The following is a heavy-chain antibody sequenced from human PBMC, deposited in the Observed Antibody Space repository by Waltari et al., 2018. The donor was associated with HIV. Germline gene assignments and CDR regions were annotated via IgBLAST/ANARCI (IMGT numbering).Heavy chain of an antibody. CDR2: IKQDGIER. J-gene: IGHJ4*02. Sequence: EVQLESGGGWVQPGGSLSLSGAASGLHCGNYWMPWVCQTPGKGLEWVANIKQDGIERYYVDSVKGRFTISRDNAKNSLYLQMNSLTAEDTAVYYCARDQRSMASFDYWGQGTLVTVSS. D-gene: IGHD3-10*01. CDR1: GLHCGNYW. V-gene: IGHV3-7*01. CDR3: ARDQRSMASFDY.